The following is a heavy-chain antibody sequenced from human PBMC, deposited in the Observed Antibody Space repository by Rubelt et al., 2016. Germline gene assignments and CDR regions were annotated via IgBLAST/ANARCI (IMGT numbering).Heavy chain of an antibody. CDR1: GGSISSSSYY. D-gene: IGHD2-2*01. Sequence: QLQLQESGPGLVKPSETLSLTCTVSGGSISSSSYYWGWIRQPPGKGLEWIGSIYYSGSTYYNPSLKSRVTISVDTSKNQFSLKRSSVTAADTAVYYCARLQLGGAFDIWGQGTMVTVSS. CDR3: ARLQLGGAFDI. J-gene: IGHJ3*02. CDR2: IYYSGST. V-gene: IGHV4-39*01.